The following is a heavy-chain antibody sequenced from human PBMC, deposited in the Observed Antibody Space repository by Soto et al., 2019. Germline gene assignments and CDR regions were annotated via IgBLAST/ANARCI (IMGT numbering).Heavy chain of an antibody. Sequence: PSETLSLTCTVSGGNISGNYWTWIRQPPGKGLEWIGYIYYSGSTNYNPSLKSRVTISVDTSKNQFSLKLSSVTAADTAVYYCARAPTTVTHYFDYWGQGTLVTVSS. CDR2: IYYSGST. CDR3: ARAPTTVTHYFDY. CDR1: GGNISGNY. V-gene: IGHV4-59*08. J-gene: IGHJ4*02. D-gene: IGHD4-17*01.